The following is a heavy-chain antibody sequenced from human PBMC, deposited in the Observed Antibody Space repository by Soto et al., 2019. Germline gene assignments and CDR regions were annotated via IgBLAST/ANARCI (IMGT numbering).Heavy chain of an antibody. CDR1: GLTVSGKKY. D-gene: IGHD1-1*01. CDR3: ATWHEREHAYDV. CDR2: LYDVDGS. Sequence: DVQLVESGGGLMQPGESPRLSCAASGLTVSGKKYVAWVRQAPGKGLEWVSALYDVDGSFYADSVKGRFTTSSDSSKTTVYLQMNGLRPDDTAIYYCATWHEREHAYDVWGQGTPVTVSS. V-gene: IGHV3-53*01. J-gene: IGHJ3*01.